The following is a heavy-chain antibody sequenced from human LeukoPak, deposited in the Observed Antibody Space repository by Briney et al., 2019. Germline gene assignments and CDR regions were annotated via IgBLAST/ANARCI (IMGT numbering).Heavy chain of an antibody. V-gene: IGHV5-51*01. Sequence: GESLKISCKGSGYRFTSYWIGWVRQMPGKGLEWMGIIYPGDSDTRYSPSFQGQVTISADKSISTAYLQWSSLKASDTAMYYCARQGQYYYDSSGSDAFDIWGQGTMVTVSS. CDR3: ARQGQYYYDSSGSDAFDI. J-gene: IGHJ3*02. CDR2: IYPGDSDT. D-gene: IGHD3-22*01. CDR1: GYRFTSYW.